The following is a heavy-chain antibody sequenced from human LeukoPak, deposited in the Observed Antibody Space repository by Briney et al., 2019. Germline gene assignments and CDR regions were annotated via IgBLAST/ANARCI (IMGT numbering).Heavy chain of an antibody. D-gene: IGHD1-26*01. V-gene: IGHV4-39*07. CDR3: ARVSGSYYYFDY. Sequence: SETLSLTCTVSGGSISSSSYFWAWIRQPPGKGLEWIGNIYYSGSTYYNPSLTSRVTISIDTSKNQFSLKLSSVTAADTAVYYCARVSGSYYYFDYWGQGTLVTVSS. J-gene: IGHJ4*02. CDR2: IYYSGST. CDR1: GGSISSSSYF.